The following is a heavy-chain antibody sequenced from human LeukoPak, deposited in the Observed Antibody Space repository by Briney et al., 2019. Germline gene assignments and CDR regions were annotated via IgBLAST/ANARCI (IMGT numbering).Heavy chain of an antibody. CDR3: ARVYYYDSSGYYYLRHFDY. CDR1: GGSFSGYY. Sequence: SETLSLTCAVYGGSFSGYYWSWIRQPPGKGLEWIGEINHSGSTNCNPSLKSRVTISVDTSKNQFSLKLSSVTAADTAEYYCARVYYYDSSGYYYLRHFDYWGQGTLVTVSS. D-gene: IGHD3-22*01. J-gene: IGHJ4*02. CDR2: INHSGST. V-gene: IGHV4-34*01.